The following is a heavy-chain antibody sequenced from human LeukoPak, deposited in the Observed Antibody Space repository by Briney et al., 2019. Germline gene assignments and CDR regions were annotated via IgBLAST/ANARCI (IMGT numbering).Heavy chain of an antibody. CDR1: GFTFSSYA. CDR3: AKGDFNCGGDCYYALDI. Sequence: GGSLRLSCAASGFTFSSYAMSWVRQAPGKGLEWVSAISGSGGSTYYADSVKGRFTISRDNSKNTLYLQMNSLRAEDTAVYYCAKGDFNCGGDCYYALDIWGQGTMVTVSS. CDR2: ISGSGGST. D-gene: IGHD2-21*01. J-gene: IGHJ3*02. V-gene: IGHV3-23*01.